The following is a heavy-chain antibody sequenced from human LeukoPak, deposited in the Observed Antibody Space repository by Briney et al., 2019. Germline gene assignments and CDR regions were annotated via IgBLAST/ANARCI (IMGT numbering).Heavy chain of an antibody. Sequence: GGSLRLSCAASGFTFSDYYMSWIRQAPGKGLEWVSYISSSGSTIYYAASVKGRFTISRDNAKNSLYLQMNSLKAEDTAVYYCARVSPRHIVMVTAKGLDYWGQGTLVTVSS. CDR2: ISSSGSTI. CDR3: ARVSPRHIVMVTAKGLDY. CDR1: GFTFSDYY. D-gene: IGHD2-21*02. V-gene: IGHV3-11*01. J-gene: IGHJ4*02.